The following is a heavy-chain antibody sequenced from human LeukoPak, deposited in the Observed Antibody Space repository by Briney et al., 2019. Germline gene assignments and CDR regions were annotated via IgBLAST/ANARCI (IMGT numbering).Heavy chain of an antibody. CDR3: ARAPNPLSEIFGVVNPIDY. V-gene: IGHV3-21*01. Sequence: KSGGSLRLSCAASGFTFSSYSMNWVRQAPGKGLEWVSSISSSSSYIYYADSVKGRFTISRDNAKNSLYLQMNSLRAEDTAVYYCARAPNPLSEIFGVVNPIDYWGQGTLVTVSS. CDR2: ISSSSSYI. J-gene: IGHJ4*02. CDR1: GFTFSSYS. D-gene: IGHD3-3*01.